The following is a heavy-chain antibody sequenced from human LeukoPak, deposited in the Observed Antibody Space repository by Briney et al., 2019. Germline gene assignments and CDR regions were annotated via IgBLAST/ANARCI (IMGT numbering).Heavy chain of an antibody. CDR1: GGSIISLNYY. V-gene: IGHV4-39*07. Sequence: SETLSLTCTVSGGSIISLNYYWGWIRQPPGEGLEWIGSIYYSGSTSYYSGRTYYNPSLKSRVSISVDTSKNQFSLRLRSVTASDTAVYYCARLHPVDIVATLLGLGRGEDGYFDYWGQGTLVTVSS. CDR3: ARLHPVDIVATLLGLGRGEDGYFDY. D-gene: IGHD5-12*01. CDR2: IYYSGSTSYYSGRT. J-gene: IGHJ4*02.